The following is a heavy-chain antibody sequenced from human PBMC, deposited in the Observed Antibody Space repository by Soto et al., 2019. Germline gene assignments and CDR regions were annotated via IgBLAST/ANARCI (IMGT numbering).Heavy chain of an antibody. V-gene: IGHV4-59*08. CDR1: GGSISSYY. D-gene: IGHD6-19*01. Sequence: SETLSLTCTVSGGSISSYYWSWIRQPPGKGLEWIGYIYYSGSTNYNPSLKSRVTISVDTSKNQFSLKLSSVTAADTAVYYCARHRTMEGRIAVAGIRYYFDYWGQG. J-gene: IGHJ4*02. CDR2: IYYSGST. CDR3: ARHRTMEGRIAVAGIRYYFDY.